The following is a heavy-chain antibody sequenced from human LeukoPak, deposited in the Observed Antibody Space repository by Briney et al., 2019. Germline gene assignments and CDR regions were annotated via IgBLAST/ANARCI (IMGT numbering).Heavy chain of an antibody. V-gene: IGHV3-72*01. J-gene: IGHJ3*02. CDR3: ARVGDYYDTRGFSSDAFDI. CDR2: IRTRAKGYTT. D-gene: IGHD3-22*01. Sequence: GGSLRLSCAASRFTFSDHYMDWVRQAPGKGLEWVARIRTRAKGYTTQYAPSVRDRFSISRDDSTNSVYLQMNSLKTEYTAVYFCARVGDYYDTRGFSSDAFDIWGLGTMVTVAS. CDR1: RFTFSDHY.